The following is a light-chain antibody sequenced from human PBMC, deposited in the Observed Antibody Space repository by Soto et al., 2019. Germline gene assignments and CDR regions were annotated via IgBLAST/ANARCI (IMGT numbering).Light chain of an antibody. CDR3: SSYTGSSTLMV. Sequence: QSALTQPASVSGSPGQSITISCTGTSSDVGGYNYVCWYQQPPGTAPKLMIYDVSHRPSGVSNRFSGSKSGNTASLTISGLQAEDEADYYCSSYTGSSTLMVFGGGTKLTVL. V-gene: IGLV2-14*01. J-gene: IGLJ2*01. CDR2: DVS. CDR1: SSDVGGYNY.